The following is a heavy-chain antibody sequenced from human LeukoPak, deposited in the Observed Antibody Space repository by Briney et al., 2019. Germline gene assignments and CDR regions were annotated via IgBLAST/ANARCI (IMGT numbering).Heavy chain of an antibody. Sequence: GGSLRLSCAASGFTVSSNYMSWVRQAPGKGLEWVSVIYSGGSTYYADSVKGRFTISRDNSKNTLYLQMNSLRAEDTAVYYCARGYSFYNPMDVWGQGTTVTVSS. CDR2: IYSGGST. D-gene: IGHD5-18*01. J-gene: IGHJ6*02. CDR3: ARGYSFYNPMDV. CDR1: GFTVSSNY. V-gene: IGHV3-53*01.